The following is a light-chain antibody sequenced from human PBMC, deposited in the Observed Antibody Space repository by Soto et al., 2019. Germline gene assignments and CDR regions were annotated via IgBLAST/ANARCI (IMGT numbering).Light chain of an antibody. CDR2: DAS. CDR1: PSVSRSY. V-gene: IGKV3D-20*01. Sequence: ESVLTQSPATSSLSPGERGSLGCGASPSVSRSYSAWYQQKPGLAPRLLIYDASSRATGIPDRFSGSGSGTDFTLTISRLEPEDFAVYYCQQYGSSPPKVTIGQGTRL. CDR3: QQYGSSPPKVT. J-gene: IGKJ5*01.